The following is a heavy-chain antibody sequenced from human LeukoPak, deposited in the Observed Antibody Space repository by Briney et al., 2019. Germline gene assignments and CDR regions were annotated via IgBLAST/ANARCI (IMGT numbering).Heavy chain of an antibody. CDR2: INHSGST. Sequence: SETLSLTCAVYGGSFSGYYWSWIRQPPGKGLKWIGEINHSGSTNYNPSLKSRVTISVDTSKNQFSLKLSSVTAADTAVYYCARHRGCSSTSCYMGYYFDYWGQGTLVTVSS. V-gene: IGHV4-34*01. D-gene: IGHD2-2*02. J-gene: IGHJ4*02. CDR3: ARHRGCSSTSCYMGYYFDY. CDR1: GGSFSGYY.